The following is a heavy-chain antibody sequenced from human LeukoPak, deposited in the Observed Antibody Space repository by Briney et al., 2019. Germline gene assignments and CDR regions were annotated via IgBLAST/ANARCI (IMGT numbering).Heavy chain of an antibody. D-gene: IGHD5-12*01. CDR1: GGSISSYY. V-gene: IGHV4-4*07. Sequence: PSETLSLTCTVSGGSISSYYWSWIRQPAGKGLEWIGRIYISGSTNYNPSLKSRVTMSVDTSKNQFSLKLSSVTAADTAVYYCARDRRGYPYYYYYMDVWGKGTTVTVSS. CDR2: IYISGST. CDR3: ARDRRGYPYYYYYMDV. J-gene: IGHJ6*03.